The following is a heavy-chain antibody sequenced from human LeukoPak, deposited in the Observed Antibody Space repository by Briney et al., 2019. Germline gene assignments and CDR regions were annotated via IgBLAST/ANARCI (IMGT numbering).Heavy chain of an antibody. J-gene: IGHJ4*02. D-gene: IGHD1-26*01. CDR1: GYTFTSYY. Sequence: ASVKVPCKASGYTFTSYYMNWVSQAPGQGLEWMGIINPSGGSTSYAQKFQGRVTMTRDTSTSTVYMELSSLRSEDTAVYYCARGAAGGLLIEDYFDYWGQGTLVTVSS. CDR3: ARGAAGGLLIEDYFDY. V-gene: IGHV1-46*01. CDR2: INPSGGST.